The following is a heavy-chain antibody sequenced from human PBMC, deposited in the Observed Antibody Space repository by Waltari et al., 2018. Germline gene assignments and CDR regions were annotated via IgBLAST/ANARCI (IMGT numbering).Heavy chain of an antibody. Sequence: EVQLLESGGGLVQPGGSLRLSCAASGFTFSRSPMTWVRQAPGKGLEWVSAISGSGGSTYYADSVKGRFTISRDNSKNTLYLQMNSLRAEDTAVYYCAKDLGSGYSYDADYWGQGTLVTVSS. CDR1: GFTFSRSP. J-gene: IGHJ4*02. CDR3: AKDLGSGYSYDADY. V-gene: IGHV3-23*01. D-gene: IGHD5-18*01. CDR2: ISGSGGST.